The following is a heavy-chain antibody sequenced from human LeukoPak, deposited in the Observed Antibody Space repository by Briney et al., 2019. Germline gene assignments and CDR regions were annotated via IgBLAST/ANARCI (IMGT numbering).Heavy chain of an antibody. CDR3: ARVEAYYYDSSGYYWSWFDP. V-gene: IGHV3-33*01. Sequence: PGRSLRLSFAASGFPFSSYGMHWVRQAPGKGLEWVAVIWYDGSNKYYSDSVKGRFTISRDNSKNTLYLQMNSLRAEDTAVYYCARVEAYYYDSSGYYWSWFDPWGQGTLVTVSS. CDR1: GFPFSSYG. J-gene: IGHJ5*02. D-gene: IGHD3-22*01. CDR2: IWYDGSNK.